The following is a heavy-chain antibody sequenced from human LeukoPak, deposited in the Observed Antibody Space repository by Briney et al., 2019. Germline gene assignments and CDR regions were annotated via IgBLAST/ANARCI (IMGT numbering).Heavy chain of an antibody. CDR1: GGSISSSSYY. CDR2: IYYSGST. D-gene: IGHD3-10*01. Sequence: PSETLSLTCTVSGGSISSSSYYWGWIRQPPGKGLEWIGSIYYSGSTYYNPSLKSRVTISVDTSKNQFSLKLSSVTAADTAVYYCARHFPGKYYYGSGSYPDGPLFDYWGQGTLVTVSS. J-gene: IGHJ4*02. V-gene: IGHV4-39*01. CDR3: ARHFPGKYYYGSGSYPDGPLFDY.